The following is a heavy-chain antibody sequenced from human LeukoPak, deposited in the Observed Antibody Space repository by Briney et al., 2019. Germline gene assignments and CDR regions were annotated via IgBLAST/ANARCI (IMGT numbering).Heavy chain of an antibody. Sequence: SETLSLTCTVSGGSISSGGYYWSWIRQHPGKGLEWIGYIYYSGSTYYNPSLKSRVTISVYTSKNQFSLKLSSVTAADTAVYYCARDRDYGGAYFDYWGQGTLVTVSS. CDR1: GGSISSGGYY. J-gene: IGHJ4*02. CDR3: ARDRDYGGAYFDY. D-gene: IGHD4-23*01. V-gene: IGHV4-31*03. CDR2: IYYSGST.